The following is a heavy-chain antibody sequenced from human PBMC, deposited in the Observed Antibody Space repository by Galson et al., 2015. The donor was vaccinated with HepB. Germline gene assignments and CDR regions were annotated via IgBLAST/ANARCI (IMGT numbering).Heavy chain of an antibody. CDR3: ARDKGYCDGDCYPGDDAFDN. V-gene: IGHV3-21*01. J-gene: IGHJ3*02. CDR2: FCHSGSYI. CDR1: GFSLSGYT. D-gene: IGHD2-21*02. Sequence: SLRLSCAASGFSLSGYTMNWVRQAPGKGLEWVSSFCHSGSYICYGDSVKGRFTFSRDTAKNSLYLQMNNLRAEDTAVYYCARDKGYCDGDCYPGDDAFDNWGQGTRVTVSS.